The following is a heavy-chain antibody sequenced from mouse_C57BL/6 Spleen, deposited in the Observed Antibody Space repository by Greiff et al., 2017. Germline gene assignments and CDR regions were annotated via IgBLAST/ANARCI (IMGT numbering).Heavy chain of an antibody. J-gene: IGHJ3*01. CDR3: ARYYYGSSPWFAY. CDR1: GFTFTDYY. Sequence: EVKVEESGGGLVQPGGSLSLSCAASGFTFTDYYMSWVRQPPGKALEWLGFIRNKANGYTTEYSASVKGRFTISRDNSQSILYLQMNALRAEDSATYYCARYYYGSSPWFAYGGQGTLVTVSA. D-gene: IGHD1-1*01. CDR2: IRNKANGYTT. V-gene: IGHV7-3*01.